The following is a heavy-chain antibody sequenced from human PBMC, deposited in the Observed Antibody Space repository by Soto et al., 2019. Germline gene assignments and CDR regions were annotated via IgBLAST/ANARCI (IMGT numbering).Heavy chain of an antibody. J-gene: IGHJ5*02. CDR3: ARQAEAPGIDLWFDP. D-gene: IGHD6-13*01. CDR2: ISAYNGNT. CDR1: GYTFTGDV. Sequence: SSVKCACKPFGYTFTGDVSSCGRQAPRQGPEWWGWISAYNGNTNYAQKLQSRVTMTTDTSTSTDYMERRSLRSDGTAVYYCARQAEAPGIDLWFDPWGQGTLVTVSS. V-gene: IGHV1-18*01.